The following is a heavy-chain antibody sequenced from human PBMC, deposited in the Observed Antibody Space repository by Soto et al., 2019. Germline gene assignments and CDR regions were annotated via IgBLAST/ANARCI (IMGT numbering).Heavy chain of an antibody. J-gene: IGHJ4*02. D-gene: IGHD1-26*01. CDR1: GASLNNYY. Sequence: PSETLSLTCTVSGASLNNYYWSWARQPAGKGLEWVGRIYTSGSTNYNPSLESRVTMSVDTSKNQFSLKLSSVTAADTAVHYCARGSLAPDYWGQGTLVTVSS. CDR3: ARGSLAPDY. CDR2: IYTSGST. V-gene: IGHV4-4*07.